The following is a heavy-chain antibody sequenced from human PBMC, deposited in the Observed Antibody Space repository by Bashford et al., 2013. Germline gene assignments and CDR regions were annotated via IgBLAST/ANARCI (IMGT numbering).Heavy chain of an antibody. V-gene: IGHV2-70*01. CDR1: GFSLSTSGMC. J-gene: IGHJ4*02. CDR3: ARSSSSPLYFDY. Sequence: SGPTLVKLTQTLTLTCTFSGFSLSTSGMCVSWIRQPPGKALEWLALIDWDDDKYYSTSLKTRLTISKDHLPKTRVGPLTMTNMDPVDTATYYXARSSSSPLYFDYVGPGNPGPPSP. CDR2: IDWDDDK. D-gene: IGHD6-13*01.